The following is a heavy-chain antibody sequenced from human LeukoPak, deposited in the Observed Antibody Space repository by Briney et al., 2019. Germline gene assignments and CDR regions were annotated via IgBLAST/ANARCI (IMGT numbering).Heavy chain of an antibody. CDR1: GFTFSSYA. D-gene: IGHD3-3*01. CDR3: AKGGSFTIFGVVIAD. V-gene: IGHV3-30-3*01. J-gene: IGHJ4*02. CDR2: ISYDGSNK. Sequence: GGSLRLSCAASGFTFSSYAMHWVRQAPGKGLEWVAVISYDGSNKYYADSVKGRFTISRDNSKNTLYLQMNSLRAEDTAVYYCAKGGSFTIFGVVIADWGQGTLVTVSS.